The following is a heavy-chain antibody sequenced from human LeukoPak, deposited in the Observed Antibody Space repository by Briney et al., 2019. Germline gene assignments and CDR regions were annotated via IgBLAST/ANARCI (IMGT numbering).Heavy chain of an antibody. D-gene: IGHD4-23*01. J-gene: IGHJ4*02. CDR1: GFLFSNSW. CDR2: MNQDGSER. CDR3: VKDRGYSTFDY. Sequence: GGSLRLSCEASGFLFSNSWMSWVRQAPGKGLEWVANMNQDGSERNYVDSVKGRLTISRDNAKGSLYLQMNGLRAEDAAVYFCVKDRGYSTFDYWGQGTLVTVSS. V-gene: IGHV3-7*03.